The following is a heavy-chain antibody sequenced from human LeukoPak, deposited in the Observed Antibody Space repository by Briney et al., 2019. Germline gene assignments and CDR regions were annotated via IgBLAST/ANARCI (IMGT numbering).Heavy chain of an antibody. Sequence: ASVKVSCKASGYTFTSYGISWVRQAPGQGLEWMGWISAYNGNTNYAQKLQGRVTITTDTSTSTAYMELRSLRSDDTAVYYCARDAPSIAAAGTNYYYYGMDVWGQGTTVTVSS. CDR1: GYTFTSYG. CDR2: ISAYNGNT. V-gene: IGHV1-18*01. D-gene: IGHD6-13*01. CDR3: ARDAPSIAAAGTNYYYYGMDV. J-gene: IGHJ6*02.